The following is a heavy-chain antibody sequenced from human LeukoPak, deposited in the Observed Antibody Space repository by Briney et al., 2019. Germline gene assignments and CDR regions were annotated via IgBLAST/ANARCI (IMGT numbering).Heavy chain of an antibody. CDR1: GFTFSSYA. CDR3: AKDFLIFLAVAGLDY. D-gene: IGHD6-19*01. J-gene: IGHJ4*02. V-gene: IGHV3-23*01. Sequence: GGSLRLSCAASGFTFSSYAMSWVRQAPGKGLEWVSAISGSGGSTYYADSVKGRFTISRDNSKNTLYLQMNSLRAEDTAVYYCAKDFLIFLAVAGLDYWGQGALVTVSS. CDR2: ISGSGGST.